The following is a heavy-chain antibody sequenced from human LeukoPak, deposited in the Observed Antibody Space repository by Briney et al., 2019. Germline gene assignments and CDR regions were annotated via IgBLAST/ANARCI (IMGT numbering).Heavy chain of an antibody. D-gene: IGHD5-18*01. Sequence: GGTLRLSCAASGFIFSDYGMSWVRQAPGKGLVWVSRINSYGINTSYADSVKGRFTISRDNSKYTLYLQMNSLRGEDTAVYFCARGGYSYGYIRDDDAFDIWGQGTMVTVSA. CDR2: INSYGINT. J-gene: IGHJ3*02. V-gene: IGHV3-74*01. CDR3: ARGGYSYGYIRDDDAFDI. CDR1: GFIFSDYG.